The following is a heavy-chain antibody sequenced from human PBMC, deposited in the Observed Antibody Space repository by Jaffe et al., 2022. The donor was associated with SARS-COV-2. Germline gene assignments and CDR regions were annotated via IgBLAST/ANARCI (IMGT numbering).Heavy chain of an antibody. CDR3: VRDGYRHCSRSNCFDY. CDR2: INPSTGNP. Sequence: QEQLVQSGSELRKPGASVTVSCKASGYTFTDYALNWVRQAPGQGLEWVGWINPSTGNPTYAQGFTGRFVFSVDTSVSTAYLQISSLKADDTAVYYCVRDGYRHCSRSNCFDYWGQGTLVTVSS. J-gene: IGHJ4*02. V-gene: IGHV7-4-1*02. D-gene: IGHD2-2*01. CDR1: GYTFTDYA.